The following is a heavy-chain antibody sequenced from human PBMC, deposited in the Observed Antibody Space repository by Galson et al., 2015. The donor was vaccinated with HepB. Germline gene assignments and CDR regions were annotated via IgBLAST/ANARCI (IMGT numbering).Heavy chain of an antibody. Sequence: SLRLSCAASGFTFSSYGMHWVRQAPGKGLEWVAVISYDGSNKYYADSVKGRFTISRDNSKNTLYLQMNSLRAEDTAVYYCAKAKLWDFYYYYYYMDVWGKGTTVTVSS. V-gene: IGHV3-30*18. CDR3: AKAKLWDFYYYYYYMDV. CDR2: ISYDGSNK. J-gene: IGHJ6*03. CDR1: GFTFSSYG. D-gene: IGHD1-26*01.